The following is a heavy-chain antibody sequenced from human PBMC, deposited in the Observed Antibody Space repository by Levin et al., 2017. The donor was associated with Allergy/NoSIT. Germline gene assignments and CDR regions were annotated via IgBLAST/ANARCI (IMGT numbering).Heavy chain of an antibody. CDR1: GGSISSGTYY. D-gene: IGHD5-18*01. V-gene: IGHV4-39*07. CDR3: VSHRPAMGDPIAY. Sequence: SETLSLTCTVSGGSISSGTYYWGWIRQPPGRGLEWIGSMFYTGSSNYNPSLKSRVTLFVDTSKNQVSLTLTSVTAADTAVYYCVSHRPAMGDPIAYWGQGTLVTVSS. J-gene: IGHJ4*02. CDR2: MFYTGSS.